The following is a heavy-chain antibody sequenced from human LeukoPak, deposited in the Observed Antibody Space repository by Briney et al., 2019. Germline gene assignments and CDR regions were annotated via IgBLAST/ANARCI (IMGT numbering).Heavy chain of an antibody. CDR2: ISGSGGST. V-gene: IGHV3-23*01. Sequence: HTGGSLRLSCAASGFTFSSYAMSWVRQAPGKGLEWVSAISGSGGSTYYADSVKGRFTISRDNSKNTLYLQMNSLRAEDTAVYYCAKIAVWFGDGDYWGQGTLVTVSS. CDR1: GFTFSSYA. CDR3: AKIAVWFGDGDY. J-gene: IGHJ4*02. D-gene: IGHD3-10*01.